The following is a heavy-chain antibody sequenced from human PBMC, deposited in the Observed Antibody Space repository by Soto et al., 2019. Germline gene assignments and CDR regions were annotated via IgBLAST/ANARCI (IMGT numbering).Heavy chain of an antibody. CDR2: IWYDGSNK. CDR3: ARDITMIVVAPGY. D-gene: IGHD3-22*01. CDR1: GFTFSSYG. Sequence: QVQLVESGGGVVQPGRSLRLSCAASGFTFSSYGMHWVRQAPGKGLEWVAVIWYDGSNKYYADSVKGRFTISRDNSKNTLYLQMNSLRAEDTAVYYCARDITMIVVAPGYWGQGTLVTVSS. J-gene: IGHJ4*02. V-gene: IGHV3-33*01.